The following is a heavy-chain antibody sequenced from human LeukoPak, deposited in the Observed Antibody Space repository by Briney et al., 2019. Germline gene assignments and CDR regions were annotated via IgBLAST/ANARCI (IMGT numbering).Heavy chain of an antibody. Sequence: KAPETLSLTCTVSGGSISSSSYYWGWIRQPPGKGLEWIGSIYYSGSTYYNPSLKSRVTISVDTSKNQFSLKLSSVTAADTAVYYCARDPGVGATNFDYWGQGTLVTVSS. J-gene: IGHJ4*02. CDR2: IYYSGST. V-gene: IGHV4-39*07. CDR1: GGSISSSSYY. CDR3: ARDPGVGATNFDY. D-gene: IGHD1-26*01.